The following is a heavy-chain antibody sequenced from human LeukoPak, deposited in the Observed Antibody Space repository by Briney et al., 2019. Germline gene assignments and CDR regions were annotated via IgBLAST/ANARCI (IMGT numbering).Heavy chain of an antibody. CDR3: ATVFKGSSLQDY. CDR2: IKMDERSA. CDR1: GFTITNNW. D-gene: IGHD3-10*01. J-gene: IGHJ4*02. Sequence: GGSLRLSCTVSGFTITNNWMYWVRQAPGRGLVWVSRIKMDERSAVYADSVKGRFIISRDNAKNTVYLQMNSLRADDTAVYYCATVFKGSSLQDYWGQGALVTVSS. V-gene: IGHV3-74*03.